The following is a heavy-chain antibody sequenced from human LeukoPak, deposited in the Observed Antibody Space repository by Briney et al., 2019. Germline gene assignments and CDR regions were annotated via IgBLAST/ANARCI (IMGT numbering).Heavy chain of an antibody. D-gene: IGHD3-22*01. CDR3: ATSRYYYDSSGYPEYFRH. CDR2: IRYDGSNK. CDR1: GFTFSSYG. V-gene: IGHV3-30*02. J-gene: IGHJ1*01. Sequence: SGGSLRLSCAASGFTFSSYGMHWVRQAPGKGLEWVAFIRYDGSNKYYADSVKGRFTISRDNSKNTLYLQMNSLRAEDTAVYYCATSRYYYDSSGYPEYFRHWGQGTLVTVSS.